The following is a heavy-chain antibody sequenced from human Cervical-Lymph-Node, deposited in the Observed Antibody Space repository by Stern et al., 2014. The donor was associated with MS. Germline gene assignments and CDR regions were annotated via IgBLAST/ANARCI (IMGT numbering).Heavy chain of an antibody. CDR1: GYIFSDYG. CDR2: ISASNGDT. J-gene: IGHJ4*02. D-gene: IGHD3-16*02. V-gene: IGHV1-18*04. Sequence: QDQLVQSENEVKKPGASVKVSCKASGYIFSDYGITWVRQAPGQGLEWMGWISASNGDTTYAQKFQDRVTMTTDTSTSTAYMDLRSLRSDDTAVYYCARGWRTYLPDYWGQGTLVSVS. CDR3: ARGWRTYLPDY.